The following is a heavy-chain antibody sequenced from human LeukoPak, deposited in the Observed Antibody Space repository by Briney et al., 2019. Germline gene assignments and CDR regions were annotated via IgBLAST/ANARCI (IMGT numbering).Heavy chain of an antibody. CDR2: INAYNGNT. J-gene: IGHJ5*01. CDR1: GYTFTSYG. V-gene: IGHV1-18*01. CDR3: ARDALSCSSTSCPLAS. D-gene: IGHD2-2*01. Sequence: ASVKVSCKASGYTFTSYGISWVRQAPGQGLEWVGWINAYNGNTNYAQKLQGRVTMTTDTSTSTAYMELRSLRSDDTAVYYCARDALSCSSTSCPLASWGQGTLVTVSS.